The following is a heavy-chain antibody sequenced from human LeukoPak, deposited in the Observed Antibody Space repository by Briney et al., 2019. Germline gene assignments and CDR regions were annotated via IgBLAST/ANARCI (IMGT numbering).Heavy chain of an antibody. CDR2: ISSSGSTI. D-gene: IGHD5-24*01. CDR1: GFTFSSYE. J-gene: IGHJ5*02. Sequence: GGSLRLSCAASGFTFSSYEMNWVRQAPGKGLEWVSYISSSGSTIYYADSVKGRFTISRDNAKNSLYLQMNSLRAEDAAVYYCAKFRDGYKSWGQGTLVTVSS. V-gene: IGHV3-48*03. CDR3: AKFRDGYKS.